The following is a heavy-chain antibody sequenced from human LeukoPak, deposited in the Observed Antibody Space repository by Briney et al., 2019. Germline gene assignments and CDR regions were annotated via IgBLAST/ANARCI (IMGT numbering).Heavy chain of an antibody. CDR2: IYTSGST. CDR3: ARGGSCSSTSCYPELDY. CDR1: GGSISSYY. Sequence: SETLSLTCTVSGGSISSYYWSWIRQPAGKGLEWIGRIYTSGSTNYNPSLKSRVTMSVDTSKNQFSLKLSSVTAADTAVYYCARGGSCSSTSCYPELDYWGQGTLATVSS. V-gene: IGHV4-4*07. D-gene: IGHD2-2*01. J-gene: IGHJ4*02.